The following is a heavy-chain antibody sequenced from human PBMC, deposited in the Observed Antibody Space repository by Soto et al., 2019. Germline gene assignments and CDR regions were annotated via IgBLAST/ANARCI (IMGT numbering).Heavy chain of an antibody. CDR1: GFTFSSYE. V-gene: IGHV3-48*03. CDR2: ISSSGSTI. CDR3: ARDTYYYDSSGYYAWYFDL. Sequence: GGSLRLSCAASGFTFSSYEMNWVRQAPGKGLEWVSYISSSGSTIYYADSVKGRFTISRDNAKNSLYLQMNSLRAEDTAVYYCARDTYYYDSSGYYAWYFDLWGRGTLVTVSS. J-gene: IGHJ2*01. D-gene: IGHD3-22*01.